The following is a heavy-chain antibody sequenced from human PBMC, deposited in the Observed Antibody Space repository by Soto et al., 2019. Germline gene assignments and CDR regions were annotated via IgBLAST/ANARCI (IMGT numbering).Heavy chain of an antibody. CDR3: AEGGGYCSSTSCYAAHTSTSPAPTQYGMDV. J-gene: IGHJ6*02. CDR2: IIPIFGTA. CDR1: GGTFSSYA. Sequence: GASVKVSCKASGGTFSSYAISWVRQAPGQGLEWTGGIIPIFGTANYAQKFQGRVTITADESTSTAYMELSSLRSEDTAVYYCAEGGGYCSSTSCYAAHTSTSPAPTQYGMDVWGQGTTVTVSS. V-gene: IGHV1-69*13. D-gene: IGHD2-2*01.